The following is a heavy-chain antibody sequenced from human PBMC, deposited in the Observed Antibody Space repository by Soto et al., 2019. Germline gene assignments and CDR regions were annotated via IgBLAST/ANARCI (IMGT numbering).Heavy chain of an antibody. Sequence: VASVKVSCKASGYTFTSYGIHWVRQAPGQRLEWMGWINAANGDTKYSPKFQGRVTITRDTSASTAYMELSSLRSEDTAVYYCIRRHVSATGIDWFDYWGQGTLVTVSS. CDR3: IRRHVSATGIDWFDY. D-gene: IGHD6-13*01. V-gene: IGHV1-3*01. CDR2: INAANGDT. J-gene: IGHJ5*01. CDR1: GYTFTSYG.